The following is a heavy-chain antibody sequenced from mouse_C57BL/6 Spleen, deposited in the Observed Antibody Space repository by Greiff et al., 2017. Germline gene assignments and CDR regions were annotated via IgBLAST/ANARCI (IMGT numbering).Heavy chain of an antibody. CDR3: ARDYGSSRFAY. D-gene: IGHD1-1*01. CDR2: INPYNGGT. V-gene: IGHV1-19*01. CDR1: GYTFTDYY. Sequence: EVKLVESGPVLVKPGASVKMSCKASGYTFTDYYMNWVKQSHGKSLEWIGVINPYNGGTSYNQKFKGKATLTVDKSSSTAYMELNSLTSEDSAVYYCARDYGSSRFAYWGQGTLVTVSA. J-gene: IGHJ3*01.